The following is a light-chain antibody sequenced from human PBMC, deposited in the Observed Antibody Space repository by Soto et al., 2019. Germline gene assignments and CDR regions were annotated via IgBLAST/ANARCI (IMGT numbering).Light chain of an antibody. CDR3: QQYGSSPPYT. Sequence: EIVLTQSPGPLSFSPGERATPPSRPIKSFGAGYLARHQHNPGQSPSPPIYGSSVRATGIPDRFSGSGSGTDFTLTISRVEPEDFAVYYCQQYGSSPPYTFGQGTKLEIK. CDR2: GSS. J-gene: IGKJ2*01. V-gene: IGKV3-20*01. CDR1: KSFGAGY.